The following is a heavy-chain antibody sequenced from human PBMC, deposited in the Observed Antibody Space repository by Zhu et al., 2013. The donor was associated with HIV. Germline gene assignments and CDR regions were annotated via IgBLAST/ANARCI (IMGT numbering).Heavy chain of an antibody. V-gene: IGHV1-2*02. CDR2: VNPTTGDT. D-gene: IGHD5-12*01. Sequence: QMQLVQSGAEVRSLGPQVKVSCKPSGXTFTDHHIHWVRFAPGRGLQWLGWVNPTTGDTIDAQNFQGRLKMTSDSSMNTAYMELDGLKYDDTAVYFCLAHLYSGGRYLFQRWGQGSLVTVS. J-gene: IGHJ1*01. CDR3: LAHLYSGGRYLFQR. CDR1: GXTFTDHH.